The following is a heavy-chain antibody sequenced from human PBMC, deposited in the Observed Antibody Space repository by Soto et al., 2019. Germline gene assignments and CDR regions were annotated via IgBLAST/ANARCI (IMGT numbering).Heavy chain of an antibody. CDR1: GFIFSGYW. D-gene: IGHD2-15*01. CDR3: ARAICSGGRCFLLDL. Sequence: EVQLLESGGGLVPPGGSLRLSCAASGFIFSGYWMHWVRQAPGKGLVWVSRIKGDGSGISYADSVKGRFTISSDNVKKTLYLQMNSLRAEDTAVYYCARAICSGGRCFLLDLWGQGTLVTVSS. V-gene: IGHV3-74*01. CDR2: IKGDGSGI. J-gene: IGHJ5*02.